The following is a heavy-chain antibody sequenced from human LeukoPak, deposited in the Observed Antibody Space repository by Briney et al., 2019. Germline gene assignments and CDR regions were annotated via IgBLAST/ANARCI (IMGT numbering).Heavy chain of an antibody. V-gene: IGHV4-31*03. J-gene: IGHJ4*02. CDR3: AREGCSGGSCYGTVGIDH. CDR2: IYFTGIT. CDR1: GGSISSGGYS. D-gene: IGHD2-15*01. Sequence: PSETLSLTCTVSGGSISSGGYSWSWIRQFPGKGLEWIGYIYFTGITYYNPSLKSRATFSADTSENEFSLSLRSVTAADTAVYYCAREGCSGGSCYGTVGIDHWGQGTLVTVSS.